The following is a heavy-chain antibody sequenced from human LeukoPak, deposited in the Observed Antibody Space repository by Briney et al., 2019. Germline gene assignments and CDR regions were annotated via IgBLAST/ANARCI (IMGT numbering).Heavy chain of an antibody. CDR3: ARDIVMVTYWFDP. D-gene: IGHD5-18*01. J-gene: IGHJ5*02. V-gene: IGHV1-2*02. Sequence: GASVKVSWRASGYTFTGYYMHWVRQAPGQGLEWMGWINPNSGGTNYAQKFQGRVTMTRDTSISTAYMELSRLRSDDTAVYYCARDIVMVTYWFDPWGQGTLVTVSS. CDR1: GYTFTGYY. CDR2: INPNSGGT.